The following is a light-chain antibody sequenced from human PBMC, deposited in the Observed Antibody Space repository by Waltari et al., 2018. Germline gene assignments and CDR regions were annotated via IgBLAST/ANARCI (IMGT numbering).Light chain of an antibody. CDR3: QQYYSTPAWT. CDR1: QSVLYSSNNKNY. V-gene: IGKV4-1*01. CDR2: WAS. J-gene: IGKJ1*01. Sequence: DIVMTQSPDSLAVPLGKRATINCKSSQSVLYSSNNKNYLAWYQQKPGQPPKLLIYWASTRESGVPDRFSGSGSGTDFTLTISSLQAEDVAVYYCQQYYSTPAWTFGQGTKVEIK.